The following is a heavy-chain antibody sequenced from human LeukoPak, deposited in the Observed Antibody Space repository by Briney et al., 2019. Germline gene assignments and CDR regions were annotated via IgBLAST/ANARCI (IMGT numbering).Heavy chain of an antibody. J-gene: IGHJ3*02. CDR2: IYTSGST. CDR3: ARVWDCSSTSCYIEGDAFDI. V-gene: IGHV4-4*07. D-gene: IGHD2-2*02. CDR1: GGSISSYY. Sequence: PSETLSLTCTVSGGSISSYYWSWTRQPAGKGLEWIGRIYTSGSTNYNPSLKSRVTMSVDTSKNQFSLKLSSVTAADTAVYYCARVWDCSSTSCYIEGDAFDIWGQGTMVTVSS.